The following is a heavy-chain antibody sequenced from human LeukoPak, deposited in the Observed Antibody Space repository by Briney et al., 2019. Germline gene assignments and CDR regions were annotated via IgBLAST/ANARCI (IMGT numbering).Heavy chain of an antibody. CDR3: ARDGSGSYYTPLHVY. Sequence: GGSLRLSCAASGFTFSSYAMHWVRQAPGKGLEWVAVISYDGSNKYYADSVKGRFTISRDNSKNTLYLQMNSLRAEDTAVYYCARDGSGSYYTPLHVYWGQGTLVTVSS. CDR2: ISYDGSNK. J-gene: IGHJ4*02. D-gene: IGHD3-10*01. V-gene: IGHV3-30-3*01. CDR1: GFTFSSYA.